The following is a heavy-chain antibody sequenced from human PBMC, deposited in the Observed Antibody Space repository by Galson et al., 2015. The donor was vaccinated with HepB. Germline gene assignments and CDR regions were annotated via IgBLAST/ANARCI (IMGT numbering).Heavy chain of an antibody. Sequence: SLRLSCAASRFTFSSYGMHWVRQAPDKGLEWVAVISYEGSNKDYADSVKGRFIIPRDNSKNTLYLQMNSLRAEDTAVYYCAKEARRYDFWSGPTWYFDLWGRGTLVTVSS. V-gene: IGHV3-30*04. CDR2: ISYEGSNK. D-gene: IGHD3-3*01. CDR3: AKEARRYDFWSGPTWYFDL. CDR1: RFTFSSYG. J-gene: IGHJ2*01.